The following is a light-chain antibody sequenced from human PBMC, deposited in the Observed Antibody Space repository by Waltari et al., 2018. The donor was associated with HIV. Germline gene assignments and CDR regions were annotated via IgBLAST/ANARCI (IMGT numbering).Light chain of an antibody. Sequence: DIQMTPSQSSLSASVVDRVTITCQASQHIATNLNWFQQKPGKAPKLLIYDVSKLETGVPSRFTGGGSGATFTFTITSLRPEDIATYYCLQYDDLPLTFGGGTKVELK. J-gene: IGKJ4*01. CDR3: LQYDDLPLT. V-gene: IGKV1-33*01. CDR1: QHIATN. CDR2: DVS.